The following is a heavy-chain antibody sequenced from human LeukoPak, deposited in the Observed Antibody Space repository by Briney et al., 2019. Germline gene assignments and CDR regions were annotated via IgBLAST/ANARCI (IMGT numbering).Heavy chain of an antibody. CDR1: GYSISSGYY. V-gene: IGHV4-61*01. J-gene: IGHJ5*02. D-gene: IGHD6-13*01. CDR3: ARAKITAADIDRPFDP. CDR2: IYYSGST. Sequence: PSETLSLTCTVSGYSISSGYYWGWIRQPPGKGLEWIGYIYYSGSTNYNPSLKSRVTISVDTSKNQFSLKLSSVTAADTALYYCARAKITAADIDRPFDPWGQGTLVTVSS.